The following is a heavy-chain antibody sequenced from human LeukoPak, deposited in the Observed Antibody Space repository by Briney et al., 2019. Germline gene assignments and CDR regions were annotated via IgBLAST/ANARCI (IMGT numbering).Heavy chain of an antibody. V-gene: IGHV4-39*07. D-gene: IGHD3-10*01. CDR3: AKDRNYYGSGSYRPQWFDP. Sequence: SETLSLTCTVSGGSISSSSYYWGWIRQPPGKGLEWIGSIYYSGSTYYNPSLKSRVTISVDTSKNQFSLKLSSVTAEDTAVYYCAKDRNYYGSGSYRPQWFDPWGQGTLVTVSS. J-gene: IGHJ5*02. CDR2: IYYSGST. CDR1: GGSISSSSYY.